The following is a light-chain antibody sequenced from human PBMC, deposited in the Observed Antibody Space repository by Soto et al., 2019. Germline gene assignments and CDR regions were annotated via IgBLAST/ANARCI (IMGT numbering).Light chain of an antibody. J-gene: IGKJ5*01. Sequence: IQMSHSPSTLSASIGDRVTITCRASQSLNNDLAWYQQKPGKAPNLLIYDASTLERGVPSRFSGTGSGTEFTLAINSLQPDDFATYYCQQYHRSSITFGQGTRLEI. CDR3: QQYHRSSIT. CDR1: QSLNND. V-gene: IGKV1-5*01. CDR2: DAS.